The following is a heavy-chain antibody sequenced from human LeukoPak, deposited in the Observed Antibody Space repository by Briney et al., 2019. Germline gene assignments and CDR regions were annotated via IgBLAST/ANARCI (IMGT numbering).Heavy chain of an antibody. CDR1: GFLFSNSW. CDR3: VRDRGYSTFDY. V-gene: IGHV3-7*03. D-gene: IGHD4-23*01. Sequence: GGSLRLSCEASGFLFSNSWMSWVRQAPGKGLEWVANINQDGSEINYVDSVKGRLTISRDNAKGSLYLQMNGLRAEDTAVYFCVRDRGYSTFDYWGQGTLVTVSS. CDR2: INQDGSEI. J-gene: IGHJ4*02.